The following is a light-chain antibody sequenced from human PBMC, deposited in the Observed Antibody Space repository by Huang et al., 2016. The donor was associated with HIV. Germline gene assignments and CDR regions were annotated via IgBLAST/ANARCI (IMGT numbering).Light chain of an antibody. V-gene: IGKV3-15*01. J-gene: IGKJ2*01. CDR2: EAS. CDR1: QGIGNS. CDR3: QQYHEWPRT. Sequence: ERVLTQSPGTLSVSPGERATLSCRTSQGIGNSLAWYQLKPDQAPRLLIYEASTRASDVPARFSGGGSEIDFTLTISGLQSEDSAVYYCQQYHEWPRTFGQGTKVEIK.